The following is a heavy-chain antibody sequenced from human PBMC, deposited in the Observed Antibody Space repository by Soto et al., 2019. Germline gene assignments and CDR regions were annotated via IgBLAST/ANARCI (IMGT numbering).Heavy chain of an antibody. CDR2: ISYDGSNK. J-gene: IGHJ4*02. CDR3: AKQADYYDSSGYYEPGFFY. CDR1: GFTFSSYG. D-gene: IGHD3-22*01. V-gene: IGHV3-30*18. Sequence: SLRLSCAASGFTFSSYGMHWVRQAPGKGLEWVAVISYDGSNKYYADSVKGRFTISRDNSKNTLYLQMNSLRAEDTAVYYCAKQADYYDSSGYYEPGFFYWGQGTLVTVSS.